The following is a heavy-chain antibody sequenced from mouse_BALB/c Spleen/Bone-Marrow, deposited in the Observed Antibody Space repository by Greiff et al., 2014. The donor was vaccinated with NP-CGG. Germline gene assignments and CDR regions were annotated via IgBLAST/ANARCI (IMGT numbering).Heavy chain of an antibody. CDR3: ARVYGWYFDV. Sequence: EVQLQQSGGGLVQPGGSLKLSCVASGFTFSSYGMSWVRQTPDKRLELVATINNNGGSTYYPDCVKGQFTISRDNAKNTLYLQMSSLKSEDTAMYYCARVYGWYFDVWGAGTTVTVSS. D-gene: IGHD1-1*01. CDR1: GFTFSSYG. CDR2: INNNGGST. J-gene: IGHJ1*01. V-gene: IGHV5-6-3*01.